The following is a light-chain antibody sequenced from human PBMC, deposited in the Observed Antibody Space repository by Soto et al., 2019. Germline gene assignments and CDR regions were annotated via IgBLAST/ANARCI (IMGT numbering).Light chain of an antibody. CDR1: SSNIGNNY. CDR3: ATCDSTLRGNV. Sequence: QSVLTKPPSVSAAPGQKVTISCSGTSSNIGNNYVSWYQQLPGTAPKLLIYDNNKRPSGIPDRFSGSKSGTSATLGITGLQTGDDAEYYCATCDSTLRGNVFGTGNRSP. V-gene: IGLV1-51*01. J-gene: IGLJ1*01. CDR2: DNN.